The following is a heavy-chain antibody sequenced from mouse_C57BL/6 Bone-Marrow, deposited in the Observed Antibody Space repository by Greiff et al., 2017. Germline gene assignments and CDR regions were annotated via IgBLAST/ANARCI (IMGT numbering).Heavy chain of an antibody. J-gene: IGHJ2*01. D-gene: IGHD1-1*01. CDR3: ARDTTTVVANFDY. V-gene: IGHV1-50*01. Sequence: QVQLQQPGAELVKPGASVKLSCKASGYTFTSYWMQWVKQRPGQGLEWIGEIDPSDSYTNYNQKFKGKATLTVDTSSSTAYMQRSSLTSEDSAVYYGARDTTTVVANFDYWGQGTTLTVSS. CDR1: GYTFTSYW. CDR2: IDPSDSYT.